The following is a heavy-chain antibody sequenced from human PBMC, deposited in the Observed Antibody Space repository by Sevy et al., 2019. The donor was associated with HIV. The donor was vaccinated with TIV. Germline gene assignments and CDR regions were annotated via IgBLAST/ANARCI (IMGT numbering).Heavy chain of an antibody. D-gene: IGHD5-12*01. CDR2: ITRNSYEAYGGTT. CDR1: GFTFDDYA. Sequence: GGSLRLSCTTSGFTFDDYAMSWFRQAPGKGLEWVAFITRNSYEAYGGTTEYAAFVKGRFIISRDDSKGVAFLQMNSLKTDDTAVYYCTRGLATADTPEYYFDYWGQGTLVTVSS. CDR3: TRGLATADTPEYYFDY. V-gene: IGHV3-49*03. J-gene: IGHJ4*02.